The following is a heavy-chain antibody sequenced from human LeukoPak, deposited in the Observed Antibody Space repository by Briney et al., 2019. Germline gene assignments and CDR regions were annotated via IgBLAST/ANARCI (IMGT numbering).Heavy chain of an antibody. CDR1: GGTFSSYA. CDR2: MNPNSGNT. D-gene: IGHD6-13*01. J-gene: IGHJ5*02. CDR3: ARVRLAAPAFDP. V-gene: IGHV1-8*02. Sequence: ASVKVSCKASGGTFSSYAISWVRQATGQGLEWMGWMNPNSGNTGYAQKFQGRVTMTRNTSISTAYMELSSLRSEDTAVYYCARVRLAAPAFDPWGQGTLVTVSS.